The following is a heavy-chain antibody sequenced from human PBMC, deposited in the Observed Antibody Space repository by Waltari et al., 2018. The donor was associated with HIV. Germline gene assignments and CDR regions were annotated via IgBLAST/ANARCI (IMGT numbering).Heavy chain of an antibody. J-gene: IGHJ3*01. D-gene: IGHD1-26*01. CDR1: GFTFGNYW. CDR2: IKDDGTEK. CDR3: ARLVYTGSYIDSFDV. Sequence: EVQLVESGGGLVQPGGSLRLSCAASGFTFGNYWMNWVRQTPTKGLEWVANIKDDGTEKYYVDSVKGRFTISRDNARNSLFLQMNSLRVEDTAVYYCARLVYTGSYIDSFDVWGQGTKATVSS. V-gene: IGHV3-7*01.